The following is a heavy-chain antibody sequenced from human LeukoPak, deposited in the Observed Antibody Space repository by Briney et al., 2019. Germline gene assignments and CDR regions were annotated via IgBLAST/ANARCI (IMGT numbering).Heavy chain of an antibody. V-gene: IGHV4-59*12. J-gene: IGHJ5*02. D-gene: IGHD3-3*01. CDR2: IYYNGIT. CDR3: ARAAGITIFGVVIPHWFDP. CDR1: GGSISSYY. Sequence: SETLSLTCTVSGGSISSYYWSWIRQLPGKGLEWIGYIYYNGITNYSPSLKSRVTISVDTSKNQFSLKLSSVTAADTAVYYCARAAGITIFGVVIPHWFDPWGQGTLVTVSS.